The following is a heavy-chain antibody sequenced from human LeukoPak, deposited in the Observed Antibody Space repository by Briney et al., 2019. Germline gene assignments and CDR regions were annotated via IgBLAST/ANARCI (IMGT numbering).Heavy chain of an antibody. CDR1: GGSISSGSYY. J-gene: IGHJ3*01. CDR3: ARAGFRGSTRCSSPNFFDV. CDR2: IYTSGST. Sequence: SETLSLTCTVSGGSISSGSYYWSWIRQPAGKGLEWIGRIYTSGSTNYNPSLKSRVTISVDTSKNQFSLKLSSVTAADTAVYYCARAGFRGSTRCSSPNFFDVWGQGTLVTVSS. V-gene: IGHV4-61*02. D-gene: IGHD2-2*01.